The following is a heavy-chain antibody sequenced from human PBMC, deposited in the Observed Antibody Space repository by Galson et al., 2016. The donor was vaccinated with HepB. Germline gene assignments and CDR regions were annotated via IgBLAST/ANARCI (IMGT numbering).Heavy chain of an antibody. J-gene: IGHJ6*02. CDR1: GGSISSSSYY. Sequence: SETLSLTCSVSGGSISSSSYYWGWIRQPPGKGLEWIGSFYQSGTTYYNPSLKSRVTISVDTSKNQFSLKLNSVTAADTAVYYCARRGYCTNGVCKYYYYEMDVWGQETTVTVSS. CDR2: FYQSGTT. D-gene: IGHD2-8*01. V-gene: IGHV4-39*01. CDR3: ARRGYCTNGVCKYYYYEMDV.